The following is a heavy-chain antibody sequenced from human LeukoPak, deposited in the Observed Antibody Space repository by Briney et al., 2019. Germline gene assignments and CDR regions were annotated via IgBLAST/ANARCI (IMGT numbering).Heavy chain of an antibody. CDR1: GFTFSSYG. CDR3: AKLFEMATIKWSFDY. J-gene: IGHJ4*02. V-gene: IGHV3-30*18. D-gene: IGHD5-24*01. Sequence: PGRSLRLSCAASGFTFSSYGMHWVRQAPGKGLEWVAVISYDGSNKYYADSAKGRFTISRDNSKNTLYLQMNSLRAEDTAVYYCAKLFEMATIKWSFDYWGQGTPVTVSS. CDR2: ISYDGSNK.